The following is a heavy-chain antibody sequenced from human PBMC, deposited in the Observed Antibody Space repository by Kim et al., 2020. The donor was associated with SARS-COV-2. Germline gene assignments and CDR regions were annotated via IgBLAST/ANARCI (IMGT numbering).Heavy chain of an antibody. CDR3: AKDPKDSGGWSDERD. V-gene: IGHV3-23*01. CDR1: GFTFNSYA. CDR2: ISGSGGKT. Sequence: GGSLRLSCAVSGFTFNSYAMSWVRQGPGEGLEWVSCISGSGGKTYYADSVKGRFTISRDNSKSTVYLQMNSLRAEDTAMYFCAKDPKDSGGWSDERDWGQGTGWPSP. J-gene: IGHJ4*02. D-gene: IGHD2-15*01.